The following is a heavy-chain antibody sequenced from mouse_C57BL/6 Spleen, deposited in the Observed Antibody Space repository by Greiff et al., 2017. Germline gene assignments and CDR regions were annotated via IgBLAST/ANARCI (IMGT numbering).Heavy chain of an antibody. CDR2: IYPADSDT. D-gene: IGHD2-4*01. V-gene: IGHV1-74*01. Sequence: QVQLQQPGAELVKPGASVTVSCKASGYNFTSSWMHWVKQRPGQGLEWIGRIYPADSDTNYNQKFKGKATLTVDKSSSTAYMHLSSLTYDDSSVYYCARNVDDYDHFADWGQGTLVTVSA. CDR3: ARNVDDYDHFAD. J-gene: IGHJ3*01. CDR1: GYNFTSSW.